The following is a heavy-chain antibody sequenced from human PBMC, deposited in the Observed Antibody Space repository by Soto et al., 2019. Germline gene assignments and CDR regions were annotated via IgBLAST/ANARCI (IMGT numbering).Heavy chain of an antibody. CDR3: VHRRQWSTNWNEGWFDP. D-gene: IGHD1-1*01. CDR1: GFSLTTSGVG. CDR2: IYWDDYK. J-gene: IGHJ5*02. V-gene: IGHV2-5*02. Sequence: QITLKESGPALVKPTQTLTLTCSFSGFSLTTSGVGVGWIRQSPGKALEWLALIYWDDYKRYSPSLNTRLTITKATSKNQVVLTLTNMGPADTGIYYCVHRRQWSTNWNEGWFDPWGQGTLVTVSS.